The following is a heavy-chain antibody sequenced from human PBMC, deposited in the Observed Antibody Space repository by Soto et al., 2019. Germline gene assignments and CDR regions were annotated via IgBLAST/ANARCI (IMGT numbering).Heavy chain of an antibody. CDR3: AKLPTYYYDSRGYGALGVYFQH. CDR1: GFTFSSYA. J-gene: IGHJ1*01. V-gene: IGHV3-23*01. CDR2: ISGSGGST. Sequence: EVQLLESGGGLVQPGGSLRLSCAASGFTFSSYAMSWVRQAPGKGLEWVSAISGSGGSTYYPDSVKGRFTISRDNSKNTLYLQMTSLRAEDSAVYYCAKLPTYYYDSRGYGALGVYFQHWGQGTLVTVSS. D-gene: IGHD3-22*01.